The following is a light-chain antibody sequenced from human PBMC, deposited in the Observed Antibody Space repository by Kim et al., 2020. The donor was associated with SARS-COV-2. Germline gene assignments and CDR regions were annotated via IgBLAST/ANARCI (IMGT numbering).Light chain of an antibody. CDR2: YDS. V-gene: IGLV3-21*01. CDR1: DILSSC. J-gene: IGLJ3*02. Sequence: PGKTAAMTCEGGDILSSCVHWSLHQPGQAPVVVIYYDSDRPSGIPPRFSASNSGNTATLTISRVEAGDEADDYCQVWDSRSETQVFGGGTQLTVL. CDR3: QVWDSRSETQV.